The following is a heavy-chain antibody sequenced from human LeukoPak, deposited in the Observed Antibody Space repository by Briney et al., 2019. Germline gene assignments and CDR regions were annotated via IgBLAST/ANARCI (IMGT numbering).Heavy chain of an antibody. CDR1: GYTFTGYY. D-gene: IGHD3-9*01. V-gene: IGHV1-2*02. CDR2: INPNSGGT. Sequence: ASVKVSCKASGYTFTGYYMHWVRQAPGQGLEWMGWINPNSGGTNYAQKFQGRVTMTRDTSISTAYMELSRLRSDDTAVYYCASQLNYDILTGYYNTPHYCYYGMDVWGQGTTVTVSS. CDR3: ASQLNYDILTGYYNTPHYCYYGMDV. J-gene: IGHJ6*02.